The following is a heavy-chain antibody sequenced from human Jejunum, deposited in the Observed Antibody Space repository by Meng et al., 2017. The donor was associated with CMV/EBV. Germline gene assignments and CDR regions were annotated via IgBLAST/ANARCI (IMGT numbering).Heavy chain of an antibody. V-gene: IGHV4-30-4*08. D-gene: IGHD1-26*01. CDR2: IHDTGST. Sequence: VKSQESGPGLVKPSQTLSLTCSVSGGSIGSGDYYWSWIRQPPGKGLEWIGYIHDTGSTYYNPSLKSRVDISLGTSKNQFSLNLRSVTAADTATYYCARGPGASTREGFDYWGLGTLVTVSS. CDR3: ARGPGASTREGFDY. J-gene: IGHJ4*02. CDR1: GGSIGSGDYY.